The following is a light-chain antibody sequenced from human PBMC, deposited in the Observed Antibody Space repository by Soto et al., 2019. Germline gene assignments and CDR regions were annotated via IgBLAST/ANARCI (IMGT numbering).Light chain of an antibody. Sequence: QSALPQPPSPSGSPGQQVPFSSLGPTVEVGGYKYVSCYQQHPGKAPKLMIYEVTKRPSGVPDRFSGSKSGNTASLTVSGLQAEDEADYYCSSYAGSNNLRIFGGGTQLTVL. CDR1: TVEVGGYKY. CDR2: EVT. J-gene: IGLJ2*01. CDR3: SSYAGSNNLRI. V-gene: IGLV2-8*01.